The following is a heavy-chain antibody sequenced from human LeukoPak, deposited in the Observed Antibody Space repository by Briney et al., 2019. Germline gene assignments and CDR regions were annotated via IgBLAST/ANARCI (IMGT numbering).Heavy chain of an antibody. Sequence: SEALSLTCTVSGGSITSGGYFWSWIRQHPGKGLEWIGYMHYSGSTYYNPSLKSRVTISVDTSKNQFSLKLSSVTAADTAVYYCARGPGATVTSRGLDYWGQGTLVTVSS. V-gene: IGHV4-31*03. CDR1: GGSITSGGYF. D-gene: IGHD4-17*01. J-gene: IGHJ4*02. CDR3: ARGPGATVTSRGLDY. CDR2: MHYSGST.